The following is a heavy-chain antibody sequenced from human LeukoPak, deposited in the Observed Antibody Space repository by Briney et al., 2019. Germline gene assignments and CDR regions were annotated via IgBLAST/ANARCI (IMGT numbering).Heavy chain of an antibody. D-gene: IGHD1-26*01. J-gene: IGHJ4*02. Sequence: GGSLRLSCAASGFIFSSYDMNWVRQAPGKGLEWVSYISSSGGTIYYAEAVMGRFTSSRDNAKNSLYLQMNSLRVEDTAVYYCARSGGSYGHWGQGTLVTVSS. V-gene: IGHV3-48*03. CDR1: GFIFSSYD. CDR3: ARSGGSYGH. CDR2: ISSSGGTI.